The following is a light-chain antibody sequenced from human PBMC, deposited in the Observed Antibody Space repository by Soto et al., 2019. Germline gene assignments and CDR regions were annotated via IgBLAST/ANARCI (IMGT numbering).Light chain of an antibody. CDR2: RNN. CDR3: AAWDDSPV. Sequence: QSVLTQPPSASGTPGQRVTISCSGSSSNIGSNYVYWYQQLPGTAPKLLIYRNNQRPSGVPDRFSGSKSGTSASLAISGLRSEDEAHYYCAAWDDSPVFAGGTKLTVL. J-gene: IGLJ2*01. CDR1: SSNIGSNY. V-gene: IGLV1-47*01.